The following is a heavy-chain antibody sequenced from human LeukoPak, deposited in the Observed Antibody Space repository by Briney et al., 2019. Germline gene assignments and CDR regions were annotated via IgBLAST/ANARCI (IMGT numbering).Heavy chain of an antibody. D-gene: IGHD3-10*01. CDR3: ARVKGFHGWFGELLN. CDR1: GGSISSYY. CDR2: IYYSGST. J-gene: IGHJ4*02. Sequence: SETLSLTCTVSGGSISSYYWSWIRQPPGKGLEWIGYIYYSGSTNYNPSLKSRVTISVDTSKNQFSLKLSSVTAADTAVYYCARVKGFHGWFGELLNWGQGTLVTVSS. V-gene: IGHV4-59*12.